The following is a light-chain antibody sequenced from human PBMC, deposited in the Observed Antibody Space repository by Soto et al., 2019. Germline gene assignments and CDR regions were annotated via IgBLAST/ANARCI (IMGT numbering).Light chain of an antibody. CDR1: TSNTGSTYD. J-gene: IGLJ1*01. CDR3: QSYADSLSVHYV. Sequence: SVFTQPPPVPAAPGPAATISCTGSTSNTGSTYDVQWYQQLPGTAPKLLIHGNTNRPSGVPDRFSGSKSGTSASLAITGLQADDEADYYCQSYADSLSVHYVFGTGTKVTVL. CDR2: GNT. V-gene: IGLV1-40*01.